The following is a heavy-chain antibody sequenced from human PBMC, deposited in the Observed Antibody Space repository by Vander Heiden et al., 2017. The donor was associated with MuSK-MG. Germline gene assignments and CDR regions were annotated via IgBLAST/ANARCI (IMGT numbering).Heavy chain of an antibody. CDR1: GSRFSTYW. V-gene: IGHV5-51*01. Sequence: EVQLVQSGAELKKPGESVTISCKGSGSRFSTYWIGWVRQMPGKGLEWMGIIYPRDSDTRYSPSFQGQVIISADTSINTAYLQWSSLKASDSAMYYCARHPASLIAAADNYFDSWGQGTLVTVSS. D-gene: IGHD6-13*01. CDR2: IYPRDSDT. CDR3: ARHPASLIAAADNYFDS. J-gene: IGHJ4*02.